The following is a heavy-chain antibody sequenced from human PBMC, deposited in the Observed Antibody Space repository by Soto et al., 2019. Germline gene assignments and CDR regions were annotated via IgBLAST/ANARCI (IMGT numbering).Heavy chain of an antibody. J-gene: IGHJ5*02. CDR3: ARWTGTLLLNWLDP. V-gene: IGHV3-74*03. Sequence: EVQLVESGGGLVQPGGSVRLSCVATGFTFSSYWMHWVRQAPGKGLVWVSRINIDGSSTQYADSVKGRFTISRDNAKNTLYLQMNSLRAEATAVYYCARWTGTLLLNWLDPWGQGTLVTVSS. CDR2: INIDGSST. CDR1: GFTFSSYW. D-gene: IGHD1-7*01.